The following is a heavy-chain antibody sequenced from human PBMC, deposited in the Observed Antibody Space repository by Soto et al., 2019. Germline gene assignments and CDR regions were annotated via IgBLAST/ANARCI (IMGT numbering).Heavy chain of an antibody. V-gene: IGHV1-18*01. CDR1: GYTFTSYG. J-gene: IGHJ4*02. D-gene: IGHD3-10*01. CDR2: ISAYNGNT. CDR3: ARDMGYYGSGSYHYFDY. Sequence: ASVKVPCRASGYTFTSYGISWVRQAPGQGLEWMGWISAYNGNTNYAQKLQGRVTMTTDTSTSTAYMELRSLRSDDTAVYYCARDMGYYGSGSYHYFDYWGQGTLVTLSS.